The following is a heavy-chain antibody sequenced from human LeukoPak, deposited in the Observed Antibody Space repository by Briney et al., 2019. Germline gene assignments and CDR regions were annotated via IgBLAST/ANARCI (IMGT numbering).Heavy chain of an antibody. V-gene: IGHV3-7*01. Sequence: QSGGSLRLSCAASGFTFSSYWMSWVRQAPGKGLEWVANIKQDGGEKYYVDSLKGRFNISRDNAKNSLFLQINSLRVDDTAVYYCASLWGSGSYYTFDYWGQGTLVTVSS. CDR3: ASLWGSGSYYTFDY. D-gene: IGHD3-10*01. CDR1: GFTFSSYW. CDR2: IKQDGGEK. J-gene: IGHJ4*02.